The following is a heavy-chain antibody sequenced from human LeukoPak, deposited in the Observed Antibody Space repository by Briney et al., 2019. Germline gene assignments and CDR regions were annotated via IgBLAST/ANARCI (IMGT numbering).Heavy chain of an antibody. CDR2: IYHSGTT. V-gene: IGHV4-30-4*07. J-gene: IGHJ6*03. CDR3: ASLRQQLVSNYYMDV. CDR1: GVAISRGGYA. Sequence: SETLSLTCAVSGVAISRGGYAWNWIRQPPGKGLEWIAYIYHSGTTYYNPSLKSRATISVDTSKNQFSLKLSSVTAADTAVYYCASLRQQLVSNYYMDVWGKGTTVTVSS. D-gene: IGHD6-13*01.